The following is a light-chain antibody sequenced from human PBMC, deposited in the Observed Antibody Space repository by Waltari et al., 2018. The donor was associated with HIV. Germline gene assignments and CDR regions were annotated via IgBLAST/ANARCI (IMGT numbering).Light chain of an antibody. V-gene: IGKV2-30*01. J-gene: IGKJ1*01. CDR1: RGLVYTDGNTY. Sequence: DVVLTQSPLSLPVALGQPASISCGSSRGLVYTDGNTYLSWFHQRPGQSPRRLIYKVSNRDSGVPDRFSGSGSGTHFILKISRLEAEDFGLYYCMQGTHWPWTFGQGTKVEI. CDR2: KVS. CDR3: MQGTHWPWT.